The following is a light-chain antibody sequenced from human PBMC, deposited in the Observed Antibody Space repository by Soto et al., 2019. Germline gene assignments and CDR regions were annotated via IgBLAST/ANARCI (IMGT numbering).Light chain of an antibody. J-gene: IGKJ1*01. CDR3: QHYTSYSRT. CDR2: KAS. Sequence: DVQMTQSPSTLSASVGDRVTITCRASDSISTWLAWFQQRPGKAPKLLIYKASTLESGVPPRFSGRGSGREFTLTISSLEPDDFETYYCQHYTSYSRTFGQGTKVEIK. CDR1: DSISTW. V-gene: IGKV1-5*03.